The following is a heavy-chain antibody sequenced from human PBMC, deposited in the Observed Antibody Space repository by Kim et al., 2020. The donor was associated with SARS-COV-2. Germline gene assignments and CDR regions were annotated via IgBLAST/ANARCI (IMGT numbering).Heavy chain of an antibody. J-gene: IGHJ6*02. V-gene: IGHV1-69*13. Sequence: SVKVSCKASGGTFSSYAISWVRQAPGQGLEWMGGIIPIFGTANYAQQFQGRVTITADEPTSPAYMELSSLRSEDTAVYYCARGSSWPRLGNYYYGMDVWGQGTTVTVSS. CDR3: ARGSSWPRLGNYYYGMDV. D-gene: IGHD6-13*01. CDR2: IIPIFGTA. CDR1: GGTFSSYA.